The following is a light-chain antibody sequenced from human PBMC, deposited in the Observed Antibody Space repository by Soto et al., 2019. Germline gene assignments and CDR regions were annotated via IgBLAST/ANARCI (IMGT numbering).Light chain of an antibody. V-gene: IGKV3-20*01. Sequence: EVVLTQSPGTLSLSPGDRATVSCRASQTVHSSFFAWYQQKGGQAPRLLIYGTSNRAAGMPDRFSGHGSGTDFTLTIDGLEPEDFAMYFCQQHGGSPPYTFGRGTRVEI. J-gene: IGKJ2*01. CDR3: QQHGGSPPYT. CDR1: QTVHSSF. CDR2: GTS.